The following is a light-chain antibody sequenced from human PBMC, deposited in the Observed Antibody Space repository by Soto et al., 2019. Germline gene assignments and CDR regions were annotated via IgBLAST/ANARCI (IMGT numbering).Light chain of an antibody. CDR1: QSVGSN. J-gene: IGKJ2*01. CDR2: GAS. CDR3: QEYTDWSST. Sequence: EMVMTQSPATLYVSPGESSTLSFSASQSVGSNLAWYQQKPGQAPRLLIYGASTRATGTPTRFSGSGSGTDFTLSISSLQSEDFAVYYCQEYTDWSSTFGQGTKVDI. V-gene: IGKV3-15*01.